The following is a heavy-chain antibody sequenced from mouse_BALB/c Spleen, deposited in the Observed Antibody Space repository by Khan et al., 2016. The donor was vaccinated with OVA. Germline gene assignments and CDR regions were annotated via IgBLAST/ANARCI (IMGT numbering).Heavy chain of an antibody. CDR3: ARQHCYHYNVMDY. Sequence: VQLQESGPGLVAPSQSLSITCTISGFSLTNYGVHWVRQPPGKGLEWLVVIWSDGSTTYNSALKSRLTISKDNSKSHAFLKMNSLQTDDTAMYVGARQHCYHYNVMDYWGQGTSVTVSS. CDR1: GFSLTNYG. CDR2: IWSDGST. J-gene: IGHJ4*01. D-gene: IGHD6-1*01. V-gene: IGHV2-6-1*01.